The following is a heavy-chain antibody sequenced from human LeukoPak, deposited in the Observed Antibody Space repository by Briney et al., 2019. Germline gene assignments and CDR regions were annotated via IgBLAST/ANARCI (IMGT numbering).Heavy chain of an antibody. J-gene: IGHJ5*02. D-gene: IGHD3-10*01. CDR2: ISISGVST. V-gene: IGHV3-23*01. Sequence: GGSLRLSCAASGFTFSNYAMSWVRQAPGKGLEWVSAISISGVSTYYADSVKGRFTISRDNSKNTLYLQMNSLRAEDTAVYYCAREGYGSGSYYTLDNWFDPWGQGTLVTVSS. CDR3: AREGYGSGSYYTLDNWFDP. CDR1: GFTFSNYA.